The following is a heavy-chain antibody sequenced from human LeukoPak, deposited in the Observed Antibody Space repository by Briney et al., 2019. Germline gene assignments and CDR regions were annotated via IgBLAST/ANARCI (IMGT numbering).Heavy chain of an antibody. CDR2: IYYSGST. CDR1: GGSISNYY. CDR3: ARGYAYGPKYYFDY. D-gene: IGHD5-18*01. Sequence: EASETLSLTCSFSGGSISNYYWSWVRQPPGKGLEWIGYIYYSGSTDYNPSLKSRVTISIDTSKNHFSLRLSSVTAADTASYYCARGYAYGPKYYFDYWGQGTLVTVSS. V-gene: IGHV4-59*01. J-gene: IGHJ4*02.